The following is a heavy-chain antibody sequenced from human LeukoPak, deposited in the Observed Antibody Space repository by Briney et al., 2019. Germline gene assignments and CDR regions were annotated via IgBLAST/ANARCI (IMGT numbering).Heavy chain of an antibody. J-gene: IGHJ2*01. CDR1: GYSFTSYW. D-gene: IGHD6-6*01. V-gene: IGHV5-51*01. Sequence: GESLKISCKGSGYSFTSYWIGWVRQMPGKGLEWMGIIYPGDSDTRYSLSFQGQVTISADKSISTAYLQWSSLKAPDTAMYYCARRITSPYWYFDLWGRGTLVTVSS. CDR3: ARRITSPYWYFDL. CDR2: IYPGDSDT.